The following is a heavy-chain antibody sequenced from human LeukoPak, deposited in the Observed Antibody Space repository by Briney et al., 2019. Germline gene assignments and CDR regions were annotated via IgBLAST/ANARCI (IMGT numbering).Heavy chain of an antibody. CDR3: ARTYYYDSSPAFDI. V-gene: IGHV4-59*01. CDR1: GGSISSYY. J-gene: IGHJ3*02. D-gene: IGHD3-22*01. Sequence: SETLSLTCTVSGGSISSYYWSWIRQPPGKGLEWIGYIYYSGSTNYNPSLKSRVTISVDTSKNQFSLKLSSVTAADTAVYYCARTYYYDSSPAFDIWGQGTMVTVSS. CDR2: IYYSGST.